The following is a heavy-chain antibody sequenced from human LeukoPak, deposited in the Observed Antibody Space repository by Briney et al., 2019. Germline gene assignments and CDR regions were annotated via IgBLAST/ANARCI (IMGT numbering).Heavy chain of an antibody. CDR2: IWSDATNQ. CDR3: ARALPTTMGRGVTPSHLDY. V-gene: IGHV3-33*01. Sequence: GGSLRLSCEASGFTFSHYGMHWVRQAPGKGLEWVAVIWSDATNQYYADSVKGRFTVSRDNSKNTVYLQMKSLRVDDTAVYYCARALPTTMGRGVTPSHLDYWGQGTLVTVSS. J-gene: IGHJ4*02. D-gene: IGHD3-10*01. CDR1: GFTFSHYG.